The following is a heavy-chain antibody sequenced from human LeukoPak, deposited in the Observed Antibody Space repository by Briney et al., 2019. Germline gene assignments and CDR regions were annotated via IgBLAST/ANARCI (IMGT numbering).Heavy chain of an antibody. CDR3: ARAHYYDHADLFDY. CDR2: ISSDGSRT. V-gene: IGHV3-74*01. J-gene: IGHJ4*02. CDR1: GITFSTYW. D-gene: IGHD3-22*01. Sequence: GGSRRLSCAVSGITFSTYWMHWVRQAPGKGLVWVSRISSDGSRTNYADSVKGRFTISRDNAKNTLYLQMNSLRAEDTAVYYCARAHYYDHADLFDYWGQGALLSVSS.